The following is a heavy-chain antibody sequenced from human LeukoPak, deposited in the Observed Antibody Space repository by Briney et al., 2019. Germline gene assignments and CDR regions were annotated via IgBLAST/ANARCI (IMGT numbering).Heavy chain of an antibody. CDR1: GFTFSSYS. D-gene: IGHD4-11*01. V-gene: IGHV3-21*01. CDR2: ISSSSSYI. J-gene: IGHJ4*02. Sequence: PGGSLRLSCAASGFTFSSYSMNWVRQAPGKGLEWVSSISSSSSYIYYADSVRGRFTISRDNAKNSLYLQMNSLRAEDTAVYYCAREGSYSNYVDYWGQGTLVTVSS. CDR3: AREGSYSNYVDY.